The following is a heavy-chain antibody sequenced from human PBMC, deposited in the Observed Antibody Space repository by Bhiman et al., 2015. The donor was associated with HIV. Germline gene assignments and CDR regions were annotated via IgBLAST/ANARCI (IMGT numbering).Heavy chain of an antibody. J-gene: IGHJ6*03. CDR2: LSYDGTNQ. V-gene: IGHV3-30-3*01. Sequence: QVHLVESGGGVVQPGRSLRLSCAASGFTFSSYAMHWVRQAPGRGLEWVAFLSYDGTNQYYADSVKGRFTISRDNSKNTLYLQMISLGAEDTAVYYCAKDLMGRGNYYYYYYMDVWGKGTTVTVSS. D-gene: IGHD3-10*01. CDR3: AKDLMGRGNYYYYYYMDV. CDR1: GFTFSSYA.